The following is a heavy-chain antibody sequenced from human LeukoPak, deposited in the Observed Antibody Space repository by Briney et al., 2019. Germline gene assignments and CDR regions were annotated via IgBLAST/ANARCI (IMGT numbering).Heavy chain of an antibody. Sequence: GASVKVSCKASGYTFTGYYIHWVRQAPGQGLEWMGWINPHSGDTNYAQKFQGRVTMTRDTSISTAYMDLSRLTSDDTAVYYCATAAGWNYFLLSNYWGQGTLVTVSS. V-gene: IGHV1-2*02. CDR1: GYTFTGYY. CDR2: INPHSGDT. D-gene: IGHD1-7*01. CDR3: ATAAGWNYFLLSNY. J-gene: IGHJ4*02.